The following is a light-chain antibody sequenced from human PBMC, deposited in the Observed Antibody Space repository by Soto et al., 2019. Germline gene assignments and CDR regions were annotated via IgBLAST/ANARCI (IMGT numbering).Light chain of an antibody. J-gene: IGKJ1*01. CDR3: MQALQTPWT. Sequence: DLVMTQSPLSLPVTPGEPASISCRSSQSLLHSNGYNYLDWYLQKPGQSPQLLIYLGSNRASGVPVRFSGRGSGTDFTLKISRVEAEDVGVYYCMQALQTPWTFGQGTKVEIK. V-gene: IGKV2-28*01. CDR2: LGS. CDR1: QSLLHSNGYNY.